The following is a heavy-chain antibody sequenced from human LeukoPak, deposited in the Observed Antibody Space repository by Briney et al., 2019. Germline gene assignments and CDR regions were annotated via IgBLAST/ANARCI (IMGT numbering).Heavy chain of an antibody. D-gene: IGHD3/OR15-3a*01. CDR2: INHSGST. V-gene: IGHV4-34*01. Sequence: PSETLSLTCAVNDGSFSSYHWSWIRQPPGKGLEWIGEINHSGSTNYNPSLKSRPTISVDTSKNQFSLKLSPVTAADTAVYFCARRRGLDYDNWGQGTLVTVSS. CDR1: DGSFSSYH. J-gene: IGHJ4*02. CDR3: ARRRGLDYDN.